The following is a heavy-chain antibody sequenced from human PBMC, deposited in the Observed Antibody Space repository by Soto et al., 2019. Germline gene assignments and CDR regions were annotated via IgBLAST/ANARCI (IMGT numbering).Heavy chain of an antibody. J-gene: IGHJ5*02. D-gene: IGHD3-22*01. CDR2: INHRGST. CDR3: ESRSSGYRYRIERWFDP. CDR1: GGPFSGYY. V-gene: IGHV4-34*01. Sequence: SETLSLTCVVYGGPFSGYYWSWIRQPPGKGLEWMGEINHRGSTNYNPSLKRRVTISVDTSKHHLSLKLRSVTAADTAVYYCESRSSGYRYRIERWFDPWGQGTLVTVSS.